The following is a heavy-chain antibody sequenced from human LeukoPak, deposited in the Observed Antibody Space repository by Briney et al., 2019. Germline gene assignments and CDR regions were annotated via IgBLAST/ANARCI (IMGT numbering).Heavy chain of an antibody. CDR3: ATLGDCSSTSCYTGAFDI. CDR1: GFTFSGYA. D-gene: IGHD2-2*02. CDR2: ISYDGSNK. J-gene: IGHJ3*02. Sequence: GRPLRLSCAASGFTFSGYAMHWVRQAPGKGLEWVAVISYDGSNKYYADSVKGRFTISRDNSKNTLYLQMNSLRAEDTAVYYCATLGDCSSTSCYTGAFDIWGQGTMVTVSS. V-gene: IGHV3-30-3*01.